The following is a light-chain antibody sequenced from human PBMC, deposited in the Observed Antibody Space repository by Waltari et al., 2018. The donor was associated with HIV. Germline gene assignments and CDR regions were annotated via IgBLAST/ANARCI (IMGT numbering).Light chain of an antibody. J-gene: IGLJ1*01. Sequence: QSALTQPRSVSGSPGQSVTISCTGTSSDVGGYNYVSWYQQHPGKAPKLMIYDASKRPSGVPERFSGSKSGNTASLTISGLQAEDEADYYCCSYAGSYTLYVFGTGTKVTVL. CDR3: CSYAGSYTLYV. CDR1: SSDVGGYNY. CDR2: DAS. V-gene: IGLV2-11*01.